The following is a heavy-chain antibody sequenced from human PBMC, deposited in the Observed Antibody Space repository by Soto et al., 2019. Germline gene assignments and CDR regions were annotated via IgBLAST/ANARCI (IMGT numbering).Heavy chain of an antibody. Sequence: GGSLRLSCSASGFIFSESTIYWVRQVPGKGLEAISAVSTSGRSTYYADSVKDRFTISRDNSKNTLFLQMGSLRPEDTAIYYCVKQAHGLDGVAFDYWGQGTQVNVSS. CDR1: GFIFSEST. CDR2: VSTSGRST. V-gene: IGHV3-64D*06. J-gene: IGHJ4*02. CDR3: VKQAHGLDGVAFDY. D-gene: IGHD2-15*01.